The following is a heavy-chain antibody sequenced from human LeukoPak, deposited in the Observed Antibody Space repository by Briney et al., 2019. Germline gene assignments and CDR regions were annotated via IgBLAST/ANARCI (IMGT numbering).Heavy chain of an antibody. J-gene: IGHJ4*02. V-gene: IGHV3-21*01. D-gene: IGHD5-18*01. CDR3: ARDLSGVTGYTYGRGIDY. CDR1: GFTFSAYS. Sequence: GGSLRLSYAASGFTFSAYSMNWVRQAPGKGLEWVSSISSTSIYRYYGDSVKGRFTISRDNAKNSLYLQMNSLRAEDTAVYYCARDLSGVTGYTYGRGIDYWGQGTLVTVSS. CDR2: ISSTSIYR.